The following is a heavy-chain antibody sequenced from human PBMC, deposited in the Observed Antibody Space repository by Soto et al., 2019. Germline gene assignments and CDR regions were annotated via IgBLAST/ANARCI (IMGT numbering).Heavy chain of an antibody. D-gene: IGHD3-22*01. J-gene: IGHJ4*02. V-gene: IGHV4-30-4*01. Sequence: PSETLSLTCTVSGGSISSGDYYWSWIRQPPGKGLEWIGYIYYSGSTYYNPSLKSRVTISVDTSKNQFSLKLSSVTAADTAVYYCARGLLTYYYDSSGYYYFDYWGQGTLVTVSS. CDR3: ARGLLTYYYDSSGYYYFDY. CDR2: IYYSGST. CDR1: GGSISSGDYY.